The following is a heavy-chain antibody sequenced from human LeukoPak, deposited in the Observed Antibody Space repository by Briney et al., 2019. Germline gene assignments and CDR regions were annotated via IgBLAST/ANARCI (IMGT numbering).Heavy chain of an antibody. J-gene: IGHJ4*02. D-gene: IGHD3-10*01. CDR2: IKHDGSGK. V-gene: IGHV3-7*02. CDR1: GFTFSSYW. Sequence: GGSLRLSCVASGFTFSSYWMTWVRQPPGKGLERVANIKHDGSGKYYLDSVKGRFTISRDNADNSLYLQMNGLRAEDTAVYYCRYGSGRYSFDYWGQGTLVTVSS. CDR3: RYGSGRYSFDY.